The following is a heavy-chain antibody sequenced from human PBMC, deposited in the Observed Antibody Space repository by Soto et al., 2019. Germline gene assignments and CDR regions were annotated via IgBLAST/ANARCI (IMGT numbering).Heavy chain of an antibody. V-gene: IGHV1-2*02. CDR1: GYTFTGYY. Sequence: QVQLVQSGAEVKKPGASVKVSCKASGYTFTGYYMHWVRQAPGQGLEWMGWINPNSGGTNYAQKFQGRVTRTRDTPISTAYRGLSRLRSDDTAVYYCARELEVLPISWLDPGFDPWGQGTLVTVSS. J-gene: IGHJ5*02. CDR2: INPNSGGT. CDR3: ARELEVLPISWLDPGFDP. D-gene: IGHD1-26*01.